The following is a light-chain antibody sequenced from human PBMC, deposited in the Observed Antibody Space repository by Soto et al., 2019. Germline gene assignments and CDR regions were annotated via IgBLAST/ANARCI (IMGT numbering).Light chain of an antibody. CDR1: SSDVGGYNY. CDR2: DVS. CDR3: SAYTSSITYVV. V-gene: IGLV2-14*03. J-gene: IGLJ2*01. Sequence: QSALTQPASVSGSPGQSITISCTGTSSDVGGYNYVSWYQHQPGKAPKLMIYDVSHRPSGVSNRFSGSQSGNTASLTISGLQAEDEADYYCSAYTSSITYVVFGGGTKLTVL.